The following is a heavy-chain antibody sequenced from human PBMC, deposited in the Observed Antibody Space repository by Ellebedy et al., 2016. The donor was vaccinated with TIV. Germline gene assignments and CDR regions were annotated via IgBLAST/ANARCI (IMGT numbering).Heavy chain of an antibody. V-gene: IGHV3-66*01. Sequence: GESLKISCGASGFTFSSYSMNWVRQAPGKGLEWVSVIYSGGSTYYADSVKGRFTISRDNSKNTLYLQMNSLRAEDTANYYCAREAGTSGWYSGFQHWGQGTLVTVSS. CDR2: IYSGGST. CDR3: AREAGTSGWYSGFQH. D-gene: IGHD6-19*01. J-gene: IGHJ1*01. CDR1: GFTFSSYS.